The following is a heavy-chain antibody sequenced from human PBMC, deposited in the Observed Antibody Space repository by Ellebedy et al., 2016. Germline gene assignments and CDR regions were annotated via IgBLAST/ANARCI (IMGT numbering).Heavy chain of an antibody. CDR1: GFSFSNYW. CDR2: IQHDGGET. CDR3: TRGRSSWYLFDY. J-gene: IGHJ4*02. Sequence: GGSLRLSCNGSGFSFSNYWMSWVRQAPGRGLEWVANIQHDGGETYYVDSVKGRFTISRDNAKNSLYLHMNSLRAEDTAVYFCTRGRSSWYLFDYWGQGTPVTVSS. D-gene: IGHD6-13*01. V-gene: IGHV3-7*03.